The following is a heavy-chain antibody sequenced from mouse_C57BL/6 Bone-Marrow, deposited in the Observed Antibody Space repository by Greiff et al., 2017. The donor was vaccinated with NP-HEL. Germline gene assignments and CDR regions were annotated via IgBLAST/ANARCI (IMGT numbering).Heavy chain of an antibody. CDR3: ARQTTSSYNAMDY. D-gene: IGHD1-1*01. CDR2: INPSSGYT. Sequence: QVQLKESGAELARPGASVKMSCKASGYTFTSYTMHWVKQRPGQGLEWIGYINPSSGYTKYNQKFKDKATLTADKSSSTAYMQLSSLTSEDSAVYYSARQTTSSYNAMDYWGQGTSVTVSS. V-gene: IGHV1-4*01. CDR1: GYTFTSYT. J-gene: IGHJ4*01.